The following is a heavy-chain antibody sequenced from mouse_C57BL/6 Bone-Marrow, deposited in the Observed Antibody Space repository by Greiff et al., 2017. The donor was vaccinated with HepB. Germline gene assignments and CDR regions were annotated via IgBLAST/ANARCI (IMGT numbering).Heavy chain of an antibody. CDR1: GYTFTSYW. V-gene: IGHV1-53*01. J-gene: IGHJ4*01. CDR3: ARWKAAQATADAMDY. CDR2: INPSNGGT. Sequence: QVQLQQPGTELVKPGASVKLSCKASGYTFTSYWMHWVKQRPGQGLEWIGNINPSNGGTKYNEKFKSKATLTVDKSSSTAYMQLSSLTSEDSAVYYCARWKAAQATADAMDYWGQGTSVTVSS. D-gene: IGHD3-2*02.